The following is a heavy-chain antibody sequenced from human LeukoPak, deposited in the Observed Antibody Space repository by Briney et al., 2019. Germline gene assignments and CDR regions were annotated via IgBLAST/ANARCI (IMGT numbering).Heavy chain of an antibody. CDR3: ARRIDYYDSSGSLNWFDP. V-gene: IGHV3-48*01. J-gene: IGHJ5*02. Sequence: GGSLRLSCAAPGFTLSTYSINWVRQAPGKGLEWVSYISSRSSTIYYADSVKGRFTISRDNAKNSLYLQMNSLRAEDTAVYYCARRIDYYDSSGSLNWFDPWGQGTLVTVSS. CDR2: ISSRSSTI. D-gene: IGHD3-22*01. CDR1: GFTLSTYS.